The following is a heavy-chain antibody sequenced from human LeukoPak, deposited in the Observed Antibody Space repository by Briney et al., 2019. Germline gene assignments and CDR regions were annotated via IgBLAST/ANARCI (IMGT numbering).Heavy chain of an antibody. CDR2: IIPILGIA. Sequence: SVKVSCRASGGTFSSYAISWVRQAPGQGLEWMGRIIPILGIANYAQKFQGRVTITADKSTSTAYMELSSLRSEDTAVYYCARGDGYNLYYYYGMDVWGQGTTVTVSS. CDR1: GGTFSSYA. CDR3: ARGDGYNLYYYYGMDV. D-gene: IGHD5-24*01. J-gene: IGHJ6*02. V-gene: IGHV1-69*04.